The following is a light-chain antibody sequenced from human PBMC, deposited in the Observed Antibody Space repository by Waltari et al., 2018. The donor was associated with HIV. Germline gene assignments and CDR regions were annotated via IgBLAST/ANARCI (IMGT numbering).Light chain of an antibody. J-gene: IGLJ2*01. CDR2: ENN. Sequence: QSVLTQPPSVSAAPGQRVTISCSGSNNYVSWYQQFPGAAPKLLIHENNKRPSGIPDRFPGSKSGTSATLDITGLQTGDEAEYFCAAWADSMGMAFGGGTKLTVL. V-gene: IGLV1-51*02. CDR1: NNY. CDR3: AAWADSMGMA.